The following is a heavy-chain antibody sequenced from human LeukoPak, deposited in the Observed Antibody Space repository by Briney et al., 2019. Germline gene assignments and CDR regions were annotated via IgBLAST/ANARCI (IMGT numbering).Heavy chain of an antibody. CDR1: GFSFTMYA. Sequence: AGGSLRPSCAAAGFSFTMYAMSCVSQAHGKGLEWVSAMMAGDKSTYSAGSVNRWLTNTSDNSKHTLLLQMNSLKAGDTALYYCAKRPATLMGGVYYYAMDVWRQPTTLTVSS. CDR2: MMAGDKST. CDR3: AKRPATLMGGVYYYAMDV. V-gene: IGHV3-23*01. D-gene: IGHD1-26*01. J-gene: IGHJ6*02.